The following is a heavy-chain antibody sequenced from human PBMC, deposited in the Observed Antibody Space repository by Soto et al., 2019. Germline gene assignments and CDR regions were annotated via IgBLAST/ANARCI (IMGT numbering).Heavy chain of an antibody. Sequence: WASVKVSCKASGFSFTGYYIHWLRQAPGQGLEWMGWINAHSGGTEYAQKFQGRVTLTRDTSIAYLTLTSLTSDDTALYYCAKDLTRQLAYWLDPWGQGTQVTVSS. CDR1: GFSFTGYY. V-gene: IGHV1-2*02. CDR3: AKDLTRQLAYWLDP. D-gene: IGHD6-6*01. J-gene: IGHJ5*02. CDR2: INAHSGGT.